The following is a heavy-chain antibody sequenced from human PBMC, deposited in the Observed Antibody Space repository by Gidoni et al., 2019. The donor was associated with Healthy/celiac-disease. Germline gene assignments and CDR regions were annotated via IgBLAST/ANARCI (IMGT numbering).Heavy chain of an antibody. CDR3: ARSYYDFWSGSDDY. V-gene: IGHV4-38-2*01. Sequence: QVQLQESGPGLVKPSETLSLTCAVSGYSISSGYYWGWIRQPPGKGLEWIGSIYHSGSTYYNPSLKSRVTISVDTSKNQFSLKLSSVTAADTAVYYCARSYYDFWSGSDDYWCQGTLVTVSS. CDR1: GYSISSGYY. J-gene: IGHJ4*02. CDR2: IYHSGST. D-gene: IGHD3-3*01.